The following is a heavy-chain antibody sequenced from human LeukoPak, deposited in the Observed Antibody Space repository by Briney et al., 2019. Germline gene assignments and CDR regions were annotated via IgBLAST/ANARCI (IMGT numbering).Heavy chain of an antibody. CDR2: IYYSGST. CDR3: ARDRGDIADYYYGMDV. V-gene: IGHV4-59*01. D-gene: IGHD2-15*01. Sequence: SETLSLTCTVSGGSISSYYWGWIRQPPGKGLEWIGYIYYSGSTNYNPSLKGRVTISVDTSKNQFSLKLSSVTAADTAVYYCARDRGDIADYYYGMDVWGQGTTVTVSS. CDR1: GGSISSYY. J-gene: IGHJ6*02.